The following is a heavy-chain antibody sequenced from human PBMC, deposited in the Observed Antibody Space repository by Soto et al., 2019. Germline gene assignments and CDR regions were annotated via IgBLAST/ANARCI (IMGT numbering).Heavy chain of an antibody. Sequence: TGGSLRLSCAASGFTFSSYSMNWVRQAPGKGLEWVSYISSSSSTIYYADSVKGRFTISRDNAKNSLYLQMNSLRDEDTAVYYCAREGLVGATHAFDIWGQGTMVTVSS. D-gene: IGHD1-26*01. V-gene: IGHV3-48*02. CDR1: GFTFSSYS. J-gene: IGHJ3*02. CDR2: ISSSSSTI. CDR3: AREGLVGATHAFDI.